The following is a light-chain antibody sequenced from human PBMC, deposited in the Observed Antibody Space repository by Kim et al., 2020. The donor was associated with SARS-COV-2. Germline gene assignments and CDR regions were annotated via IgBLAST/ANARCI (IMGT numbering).Light chain of an antibody. CDR2: EVS. Sequence: GQSITISCAGNSRDVGSYVLVSWYQQHPGKAPKLMISEVSKRPSGVSNRFSGSKSGNTASLTISGLQAEDEADYYCCSYAGSNTWVFGGGTQLTVL. J-gene: IGLJ3*02. CDR3: CSYAGSNTWV. V-gene: IGLV2-23*02. CDR1: SRDVGSYVL.